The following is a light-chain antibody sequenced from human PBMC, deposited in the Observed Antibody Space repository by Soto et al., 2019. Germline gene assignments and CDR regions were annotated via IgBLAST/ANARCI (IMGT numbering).Light chain of an antibody. CDR2: GAS. CDR1: QSVSSN. J-gene: IGKJ1*01. V-gene: IGKV3-15*01. CDR3: QQYNNWGT. Sequence: EIVMTQSPATLSVSPGERATLSCRASQSVSSNLAWYQQKPGQAPRLLIYGASTRATGIPARFSGSGSGTEFPLTISSLQSEDFAVYYCQQYNNWGTFGQGTKVEI.